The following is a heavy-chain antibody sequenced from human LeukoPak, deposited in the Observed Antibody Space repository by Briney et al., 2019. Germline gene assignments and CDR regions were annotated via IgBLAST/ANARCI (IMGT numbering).Heavy chain of an antibody. V-gene: IGHV3-66*02. Sequence: GGSLRLSCAASGFTVSSIYMSWVRQAPGKGLEWVSVIYSGGSTYYADSVKGRFTISRDNSKNTLYLQMNSLRAEDTAVYYCARDRSSGSYFDAFDIWGQGTMVTVSS. J-gene: IGHJ3*02. CDR3: ARDRSSGSYFDAFDI. D-gene: IGHD1-26*01. CDR2: IYSGGST. CDR1: GFTVSSIY.